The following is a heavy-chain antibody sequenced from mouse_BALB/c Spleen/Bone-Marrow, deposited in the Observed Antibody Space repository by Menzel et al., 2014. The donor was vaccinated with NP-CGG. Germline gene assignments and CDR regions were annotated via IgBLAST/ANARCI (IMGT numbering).Heavy chain of an antibody. D-gene: IGHD1-1*01. CDR2: IWAGGNT. CDR1: GFSLTSYG. J-gene: IGHJ3*01. CDR3: ASSYYGSSQFAY. V-gene: IGHV2-9*02. Sequence: QVQLQQSGPGLVAPSQSLSITCSVSGFSLTSYGVHWVRQPPGKGLEWLGVIWAGGNTIYNSALMPRLNINKDNSKSQVFLKMSSLQTDDTAMYYCASSYYGSSQFAYWGQGTLVTVSA.